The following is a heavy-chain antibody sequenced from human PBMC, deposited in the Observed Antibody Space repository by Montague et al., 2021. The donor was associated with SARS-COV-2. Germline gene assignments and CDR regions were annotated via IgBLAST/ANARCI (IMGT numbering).Heavy chain of an antibody. D-gene: IGHD3-10*01. CDR3: ARVGVGTMVRGVIPAYYNYGMDV. CDR2: NYTTAST. Sequence: TLSLTCTVSGGSISSVSYYWSWIWPPAGKGLDWIVRNYTTASTNYNLSLKSRVTTSADTSKNHFSLKVSSATAAATALYYCARVGVGTMVRGVIPAYYNYGMDVWGQGTTVTVSS. V-gene: IGHV4-61*02. J-gene: IGHJ6*02. CDR1: GGSISSVSYY.